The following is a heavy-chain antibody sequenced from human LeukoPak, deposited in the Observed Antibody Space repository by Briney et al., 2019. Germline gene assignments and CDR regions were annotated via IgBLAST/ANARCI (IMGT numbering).Heavy chain of an antibody. V-gene: IGHV3-30*18. D-gene: IGHD3-22*01. CDR1: GFTFSSYA. CDR3: AKVLPDSSGYYYFDY. CDR2: ISYDGSNK. J-gene: IGHJ4*02. Sequence: PGGSLRLSCAASGFTFSSYAMSWVRQAPGKGLEWVAVISYDGSNKYYADSVKGRFTISRDNSKNTLYLQMNSLRAEDTAVYYCAKVLPDSSGYYYFDYWGQGTLVTVSS.